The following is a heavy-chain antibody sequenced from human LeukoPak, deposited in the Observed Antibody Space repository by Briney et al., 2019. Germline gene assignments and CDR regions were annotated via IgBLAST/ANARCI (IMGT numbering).Heavy chain of an antibody. Sequence: GGSLRLSCAASGFTFDDYAMHWVRQAPGKGLEWVSGISWNSGSIGYADSVKGRFTISRDNAKNSLYLKMNSLRAKDTALYYCAKDKGSSWYDAFDIWGQGTMVTVSS. V-gene: IGHV3-9*01. J-gene: IGHJ3*02. CDR2: ISWNSGSI. CDR1: GFTFDDYA. CDR3: AKDKGSSWYDAFDI. D-gene: IGHD6-13*01.